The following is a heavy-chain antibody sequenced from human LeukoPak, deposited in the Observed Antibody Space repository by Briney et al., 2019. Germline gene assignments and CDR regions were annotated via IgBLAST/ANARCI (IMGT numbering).Heavy chain of an antibody. J-gene: IGHJ5*02. Sequence: ASVKVSCKASGYTFTGYYMHWVRQAPGQGLEWRGWINPNSGGTNYAQKFQGRVTMTRDTSISTAYMELSRLRSDDTAVYYCARVVAAAMSSRFDPWGQGTLVTVSS. D-gene: IGHD6-13*01. CDR1: GYTFTGYY. CDR3: ARVVAAAMSSRFDP. CDR2: INPNSGGT. V-gene: IGHV1-2*02.